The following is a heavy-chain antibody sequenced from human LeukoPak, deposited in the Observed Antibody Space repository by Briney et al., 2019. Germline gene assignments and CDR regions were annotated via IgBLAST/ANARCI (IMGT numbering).Heavy chain of an antibody. Sequence: GGSLRLSCAASGFTFDDYTMHWVRQAPGKGLEWVSLISWDGGSTYYADSVKGRFTISRDNSKNSLYLQMSNLRAEDTAVYFCARGGGLDVWGQGATVTVSS. V-gene: IGHV3-43*01. D-gene: IGHD3-16*01. CDR1: GFTFDDYT. CDR3: ARGGGLDV. CDR2: ISWDGGST. J-gene: IGHJ6*02.